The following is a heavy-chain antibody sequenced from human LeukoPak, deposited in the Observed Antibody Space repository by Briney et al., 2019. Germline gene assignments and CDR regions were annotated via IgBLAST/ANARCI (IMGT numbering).Heavy chain of an antibody. CDR1: GYSISSGYY. J-gene: IGHJ4*02. CDR2: IYHSGST. Sequence: KSSETLSLTCAVSGYSISSGYYWGWIRQPPGKGLEWIGSIYHSGSTHYNPSLKSRVTISVDTSKNQFSLKLSSVTAADTAVYYCANGAGDPYFDYWGQGTLVTVSS. CDR3: ANGAGDPYFDY. V-gene: IGHV4-38-2*01. D-gene: IGHD7-27*01.